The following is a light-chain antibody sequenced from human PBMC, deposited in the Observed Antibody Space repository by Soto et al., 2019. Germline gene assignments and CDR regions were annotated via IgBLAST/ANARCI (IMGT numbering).Light chain of an antibody. CDR2: DVT. V-gene: IGLV2-14*03. Sequence: QSALTQPASVSGSPGQSITISCTGTSSDVGGYNFVSWYQHHPGRAPKLMIYDVTNRPSGVSNRFSGSKSGNTASLTIAGLQAEDEADYYCTSYASSNVPFVFGTGTKVTVL. J-gene: IGLJ1*01. CDR3: TSYASSNVPFV. CDR1: SSDVGGYNF.